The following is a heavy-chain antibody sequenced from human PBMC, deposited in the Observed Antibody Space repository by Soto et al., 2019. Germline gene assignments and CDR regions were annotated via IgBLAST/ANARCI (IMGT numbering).Heavy chain of an antibody. Sequence: ASVKVSCKASGYTFTSYAMHWVRQAPGQRLEWMGWINAGNGNTKYSQKSQGRVTITRDTSASTTYMELSSLRSEDTAVYYCARDIPYYDILDYWGQGTLVTVSS. CDR2: INAGNGNT. CDR1: GYTFTSYA. J-gene: IGHJ4*02. V-gene: IGHV1-3*01. D-gene: IGHD3-9*01. CDR3: ARDIPYYDILDY.